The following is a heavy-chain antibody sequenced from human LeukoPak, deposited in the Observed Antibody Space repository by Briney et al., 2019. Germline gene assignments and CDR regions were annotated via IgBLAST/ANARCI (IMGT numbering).Heavy chain of an antibody. CDR3: ARSLSGWYWGEGH. CDR2: MNSNSGNT. Sequence: ASVKVSCKASGYTFSNYDINWVRQATGQGLEWMGWMNSNSGNTGFAQKFQGRVTMTRNTSISTAYMELSSLGSEDTAVYYCARSLSGWYWGEGHWGQGTLVTVSS. CDR1: GYTFSNYD. J-gene: IGHJ4*02. D-gene: IGHD6-19*01. V-gene: IGHV1-8*02.